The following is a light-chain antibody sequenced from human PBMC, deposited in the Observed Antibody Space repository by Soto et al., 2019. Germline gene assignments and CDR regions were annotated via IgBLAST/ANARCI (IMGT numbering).Light chain of an antibody. V-gene: IGKV3-20*01. CDR3: QYYGNSPLT. Sequence: VLSQSPGRVSLSPGERATHSCRASQSVPSTYFAWYQQKPGQPPRLLISGTSNRATGIPDRFSGGGSGTDFTLTITRLEPEDFAVYYCQYYGNSPLTFGQGTTVDIK. CDR1: QSVPSTY. CDR2: GTS. J-gene: IGKJ1*01.